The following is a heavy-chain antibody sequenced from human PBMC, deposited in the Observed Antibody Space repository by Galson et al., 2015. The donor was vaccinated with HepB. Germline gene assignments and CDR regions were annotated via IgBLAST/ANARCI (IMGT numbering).Heavy chain of an antibody. V-gene: IGHV3-30*04. CDR1: GFTFSSYA. Sequence: SLRLPCAASGFTFSSYAMHWVRQAPGKGLEWVAVISYDGSNKYYADSVKGRFTISRDNSKNTLYLQMNSLRAEDTAVYYCARGPKGSGGEGPYADYWGQGTLVTVSS. J-gene: IGHJ4*02. D-gene: IGHD2-21*01. CDR2: ISYDGSNK. CDR3: ARGPKGSGGEGPYADY.